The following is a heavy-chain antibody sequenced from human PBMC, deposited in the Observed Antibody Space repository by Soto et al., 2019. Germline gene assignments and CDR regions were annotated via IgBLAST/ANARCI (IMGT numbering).Heavy chain of an antibody. CDR1: GGSISSYY. CDR3: ARGVHQFDY. CDR2: IYYSGST. J-gene: IGHJ4*02. V-gene: IGHV4-59*01. D-gene: IGHD2-2*01. Sequence: PSETLSLTCTVSGGSISSYYWSWIRQPPGKGLEWIGYIYYSGSTNYNPSLKSRVTISVDTSKNQFSLKLSSVTAADTAVYYCARGVHQFDYWGQGTLVTVSS.